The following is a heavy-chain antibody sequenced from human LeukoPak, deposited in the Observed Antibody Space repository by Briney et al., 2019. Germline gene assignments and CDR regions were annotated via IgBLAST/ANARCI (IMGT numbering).Heavy chain of an antibody. CDR3: AGHDYYYGSGFYGMDV. J-gene: IGHJ6*02. Sequence: SETLSLTCTVSGGSISSYYWSWIRQPPGKGLEWIGYIYYSGSTNYNPSLKSRVTISVDTSKNQFSLKLSSVTAVDTAVYYCAGHDYYYGSGFYGMDVWGQGTTVIVSS. D-gene: IGHD3-10*01. V-gene: IGHV4-59*01. CDR2: IYYSGST. CDR1: GGSISSYY.